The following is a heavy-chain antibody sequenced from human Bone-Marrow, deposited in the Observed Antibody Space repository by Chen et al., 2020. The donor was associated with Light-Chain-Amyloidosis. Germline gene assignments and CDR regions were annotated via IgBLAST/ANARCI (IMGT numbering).Heavy chain of an antibody. Sequence: EVQLVESGVGWVQPGGSVKLSCAASGFTFTGRARNWVRPASGKGPEWVGRIGRKANSYATAYAASVKGRFTISRDDSKTTAYLQMNGLKTEDTAVYYCTRLGSGSYSVAYWGQGTLVTVSS. D-gene: IGHD1-26*01. J-gene: IGHJ4*02. CDR1: GFTFTGRA. CDR2: IGRKANSYAT. V-gene: IGHV3-73*02. CDR3: TRLGSGSYSVAY.